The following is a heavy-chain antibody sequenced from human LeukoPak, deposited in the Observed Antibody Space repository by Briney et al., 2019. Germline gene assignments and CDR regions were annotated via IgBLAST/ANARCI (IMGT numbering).Heavy chain of an antibody. D-gene: IGHD3-9*01. Sequence: ASETLSLTCTVSGGSISSYYWSWIRQPPGKGLEWIGCIYYSGSTNYNPSLKSRVTISVDTSKNQFSLKLSSVTAADTAVYYCARHSPVRYFDWLSMVNWFDPWGQGTLVTVSS. V-gene: IGHV4-59*08. CDR1: GGSISSYY. CDR3: ARHSPVRYFDWLSMVNWFDP. CDR2: IYYSGST. J-gene: IGHJ5*02.